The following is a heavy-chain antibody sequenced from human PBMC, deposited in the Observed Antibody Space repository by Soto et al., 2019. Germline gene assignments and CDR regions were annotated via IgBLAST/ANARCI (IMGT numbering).Heavy chain of an antibody. CDR3: ARSYSSSPYYYYGMDV. V-gene: IGHV4-59*01. CDR2: IYYSGST. J-gene: IGHJ6*02. Sequence: SETLSLTCTVSGGSISSYYWSWIRQPPGKGLEWIGYIYYSGSTNYNPSLKSRVTISVDTSKNQFSLKLSSVTAADTAVYYCARSYSSSPYYYYGMDVWGQGTTVTVSS. CDR1: GGSISSYY. D-gene: IGHD2-15*01.